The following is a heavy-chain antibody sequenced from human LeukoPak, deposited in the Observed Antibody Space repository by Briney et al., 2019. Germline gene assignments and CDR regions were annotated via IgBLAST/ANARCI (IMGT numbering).Heavy chain of an antibody. V-gene: IGHV4-34*01. CDR1: GGSFSGYY. D-gene: IGHD3-16*02. Sequence: SETLSLTCAVYGGSFSGYYWSWIRQPPGKGLEWTGEINHSGSTNYNPSLKSRVTISVDTSKNQFSLKLSSVTAADTAVYYCARSRVWGSYRYHPRYYFDYWGQGTLVTVFS. J-gene: IGHJ4*02. CDR3: ARSRVWGSYRYHPRYYFDY. CDR2: INHSGST.